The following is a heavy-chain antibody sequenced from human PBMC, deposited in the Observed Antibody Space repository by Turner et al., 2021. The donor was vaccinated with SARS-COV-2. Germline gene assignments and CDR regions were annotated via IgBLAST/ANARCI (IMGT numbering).Heavy chain of an antibody. CDR2: IIPILGIP. V-gene: IGHV1-69*09. Sequence: VQLLQSAAALKKPGSSVKVSCKASGGTFSSYAISWVRQAPGQGLEWMGRIIPILGIPNYAQKFQGRVTITADKSTSTAYMKLSSPVSEDKAVDYWACWYQGIAGAGSYWFDPWGQGTLVTVSS. CDR3: ACWYQGIAGAGSYWFDP. CDR1: GGTFSSYA. D-gene: IGHD6-13*01. J-gene: IGHJ5*02.